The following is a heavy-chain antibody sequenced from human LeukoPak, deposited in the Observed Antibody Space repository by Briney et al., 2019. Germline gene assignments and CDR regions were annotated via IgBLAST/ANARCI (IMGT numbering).Heavy chain of an antibody. CDR2: TYSSHNI. CDR3: AGLHFASAEEFDP. J-gene: IGHJ5*02. Sequence: PSETLSLTCTVSGTSIRGHYWSWIRQRPGKGLEWIGYTYSSHNILYNPFLKTRVTLSVDTFNNHCPLSLTSVTAADTAVYYCAGLHFASAEEFDPWGQGTLVTVSS. D-gene: IGHD6-25*01. V-gene: IGHV4-59*08. CDR1: GTSIRGHY.